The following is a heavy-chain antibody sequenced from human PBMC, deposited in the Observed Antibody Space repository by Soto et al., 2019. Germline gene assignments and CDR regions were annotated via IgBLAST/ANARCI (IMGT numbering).Heavy chain of an antibody. J-gene: IGHJ4*02. CDR2: INAGNGNT. V-gene: IGHV1-3*01. D-gene: IGHD4-4*01. Sequence: ASVKVSCKASGYTFTSYAMHWVRQAPGQRLEWMGWINAGNGNTKYSQKFQGRVTITRDTSASTAYMELSSLETEDTAVYYCTRQYVDDYNSFDSWGQGTLVTVSS. CDR3: TRQYVDDYNSFDS. CDR1: GYTFTSYA.